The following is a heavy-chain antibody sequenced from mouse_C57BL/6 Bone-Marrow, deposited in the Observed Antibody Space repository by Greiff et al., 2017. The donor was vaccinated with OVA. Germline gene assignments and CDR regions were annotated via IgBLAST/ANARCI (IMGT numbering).Heavy chain of an antibody. J-gene: IGHJ2*01. Sequence: QVQLQQPGAELVRPGSSVKLSCKASGYTFTSYWMDWVKQRPGQGLEWIGNIYPSDSETHYNQKFKDKATLTVDKSSSTAYMQLSSLTSEDSAVYYCARRMPHDYDGVFDYWGQGTTLTVSS. V-gene: IGHV1-61*01. D-gene: IGHD2-4*01. CDR2: IYPSDSET. CDR1: GYTFTSYW. CDR3: ARRMPHDYDGVFDY.